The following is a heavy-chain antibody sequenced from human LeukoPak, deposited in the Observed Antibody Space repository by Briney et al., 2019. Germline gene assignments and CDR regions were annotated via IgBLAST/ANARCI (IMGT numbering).Heavy chain of an antibody. CDR1: GFTFDEYA. D-gene: IGHD1-26*01. J-gene: IGHJ4*02. Sequence: PGGSLRLSCAASGFTFDEYAMHWVRQPPGKGLEGVSLISGDGRITYYADSVKGGFTISRDNSKNSLYLQMNSVRDEETAVYYFAQDYWVATRRHSGFDYWAQGPLVPVSS. CDR2: ISGDGRIT. V-gene: IGHV3-43*02. CDR3: AQDYWVATRRHSGFDY.